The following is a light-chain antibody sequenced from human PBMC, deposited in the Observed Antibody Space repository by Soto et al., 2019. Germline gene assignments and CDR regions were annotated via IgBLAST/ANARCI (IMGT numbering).Light chain of an antibody. CDR1: QSFRSSY. J-gene: IGKJ4*01. CDR2: GAS. Sequence: EFVLTQSPGTLSLSPGERATLSCRASQSFRSSYLTWYHQKPGQAPRLLIFGASSRATGTPERISGGGSGTDYSLTINRLEPEDFGVYYCQQYNNWPLTFGGGTKVEIK. V-gene: IGKV3-20*01. CDR3: QQYNNWPLT.